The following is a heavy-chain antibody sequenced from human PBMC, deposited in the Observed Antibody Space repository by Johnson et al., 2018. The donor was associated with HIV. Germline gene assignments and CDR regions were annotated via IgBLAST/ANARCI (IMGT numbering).Heavy chain of an antibody. CDR3: AKLGGEDGFDI. V-gene: IGHV3-30*02. Sequence: QVQLVESGGGVVQPGGSLRLSCAASEFTFSSYGMHWVRQAPGKGLEWVAFIRYAGRNKYYPDSVKGRFTISRDNSKYTLYLHMNILRAEDTAVYYCAKLGGEDGFDIWGQGTVVTVSS. J-gene: IGHJ3*02. CDR2: IRYAGRNK. CDR1: EFTFSSYG. D-gene: IGHD2-21*01.